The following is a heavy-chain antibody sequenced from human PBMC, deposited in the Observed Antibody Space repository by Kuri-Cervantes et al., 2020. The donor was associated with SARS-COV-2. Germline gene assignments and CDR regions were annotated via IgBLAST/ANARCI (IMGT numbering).Heavy chain of an antibody. CDR2: IYYSGST. J-gene: IGHJ6*03. Sequence: SETLSLTCTVSGGSISSSSYYWGWIRQPPGKGLEWIGYIYYSGSTNYNPSLKSRVTISVDTSKNQFSLKLSSVTAADTAVYYCARSGSYPYYYYMDVWGKGTTVTVSS. CDR3: ARSGSYPYYYYMDV. D-gene: IGHD1-26*01. CDR1: GGSISSSSYY. V-gene: IGHV4-61*05.